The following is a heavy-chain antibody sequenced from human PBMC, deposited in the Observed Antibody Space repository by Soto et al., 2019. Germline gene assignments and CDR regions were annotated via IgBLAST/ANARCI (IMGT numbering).Heavy chain of an antibody. CDR3: AKVAIHATHYYYGMDV. Sequence: GGSLRLSCAASGFTFSSYGMHWVRQAPGKGLEWVAVISYDGSNKYYADSVKGRFTISRDNSKNTLYLQMNSLRAEDTAVYYCAKVAIHATHYYYGMDVWGQGTTVTVSS. CDR2: ISYDGSNK. J-gene: IGHJ6*02. D-gene: IGHD2-15*01. CDR1: GFTFSSYG. V-gene: IGHV3-30*18.